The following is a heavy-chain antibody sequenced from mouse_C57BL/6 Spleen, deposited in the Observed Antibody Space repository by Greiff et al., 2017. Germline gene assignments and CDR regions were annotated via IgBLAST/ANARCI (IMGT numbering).Heavy chain of an antibody. CDR2: ISSGGSYT. J-gene: IGHJ1*03. V-gene: IGHV5-6*02. Sequence: DVKLVESGGDLVKPGGSLKLSCAASGFTFSSYGMSWVRQTPDKRLEWVATISSGGSYTYYPDSVKGRFTISRDNAKNTLYLQMSSLKSEATAMYYCARQITTVVASYWYFDVWGTGTTVTVSS. CDR3: ARQITTVVASYWYFDV. D-gene: IGHD1-1*01. CDR1: GFTFSSYG.